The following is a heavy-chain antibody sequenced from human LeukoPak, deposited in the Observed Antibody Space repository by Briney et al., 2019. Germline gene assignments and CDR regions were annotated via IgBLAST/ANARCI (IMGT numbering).Heavy chain of an antibody. CDR3: ARVGIWRSPVDWFDP. Sequence: ASVKVSCKASGYTFTGYYMHWVRQAPGQGLEWMGWINPNSGGSNYAQKFQGRVTMTRDTSISTAYMELSRLRSDDTAVYYCARVGIWRSPVDWFDPWGQGTLVTVSS. D-gene: IGHD6-13*01. J-gene: IGHJ5*02. CDR1: GYTFTGYY. CDR2: INPNSGGS. V-gene: IGHV1-2*02.